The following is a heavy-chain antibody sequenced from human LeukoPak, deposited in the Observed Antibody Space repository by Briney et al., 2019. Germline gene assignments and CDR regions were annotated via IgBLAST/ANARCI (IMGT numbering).Heavy chain of an antibody. CDR1: GFIFSSYG. D-gene: IGHD3-10*01. Sequence: GGSLRLSCAASGFIFSSYGMHWVRQAPGKGLEWVAFIRYDGSNKYYGDSVKGRFTISRDNSKKTLYLQMNSLRVEDTAVYYCAKDGRQRKTYFYGSGSVNALDIWGQGTTVTVSS. V-gene: IGHV3-30*02. CDR3: AKDGRQRKTYFYGSGSVNALDI. CDR2: IRYDGSNK. J-gene: IGHJ3*02.